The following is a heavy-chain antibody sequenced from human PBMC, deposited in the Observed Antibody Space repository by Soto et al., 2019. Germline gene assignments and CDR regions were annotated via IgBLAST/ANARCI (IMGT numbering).Heavy chain of an antibody. D-gene: IGHD2-8*01. Sequence: SETLSLTCTVSDGSISNYYWSWIRQPPGKGLEWIGYIYYTGSTNYNPSLKSRVTISVDTSKNQFSLNLSSVTAADTAVYYCARHAPYGGGVFDIWGQGTMVTVSS. CDR2: IYYTGST. CDR1: DGSISNYY. V-gene: IGHV4-59*08. J-gene: IGHJ3*02. CDR3: ARHAPYGGGVFDI.